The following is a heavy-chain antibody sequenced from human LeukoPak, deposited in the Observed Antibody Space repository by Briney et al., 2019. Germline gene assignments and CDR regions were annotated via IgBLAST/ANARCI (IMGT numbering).Heavy chain of an antibody. V-gene: IGHV4-59*08. CDR2: IYYSGST. CDR3: AGYGGNSRAAFDI. CDR1: CGSISRYY. D-gene: IGHD4-23*01. Sequence: SDTLSLTCTVSCGSISRYYGRWLRQPTGKGLECIGYIYYSGSTNYNHSLKSRVTISVDTSKNQLSLKLSSVTAADTAVYYCAGYGGNSRAAFDIWGQGTMVTVPS. J-gene: IGHJ3*02.